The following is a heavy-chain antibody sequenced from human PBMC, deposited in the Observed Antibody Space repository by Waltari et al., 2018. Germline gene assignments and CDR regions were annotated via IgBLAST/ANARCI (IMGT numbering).Heavy chain of an antibody. J-gene: IGHJ4*02. CDR3: ARLVVAADSDFDY. Sequence: QVQLVQSGAEVKKPGASVKVSCKASGYTFTGYYMHWVRPAPGQGLEWMGRINPNSGGTNYAQKFQGRVTMTRDTSISTAYMELSRLRSDDTAVYYCARLVVAADSDFDYWGQGTLVTVSS. D-gene: IGHD2-15*01. V-gene: IGHV1-2*06. CDR1: GYTFTGYY. CDR2: INPNSGGT.